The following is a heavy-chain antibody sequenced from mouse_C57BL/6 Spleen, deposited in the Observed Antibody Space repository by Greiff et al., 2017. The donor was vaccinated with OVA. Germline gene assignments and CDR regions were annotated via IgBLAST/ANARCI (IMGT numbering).Heavy chain of an antibody. V-gene: IGHV5-6*01. CDR1: GFTFSSYG. J-gene: IGHJ2*01. CDR3: ARLVYYFDY. Sequence: EVQLQESGGDLVKPGGSLKLSCAASGFTFSSYGMSWVRQTPDKRLEWVATISSSGSYTYYPDSVKGRFTISRDNAKNTLYMQMSSLKSKDTAMYYCARLVYYFDYWGQGTTLSVAS. D-gene: IGHD2-2*01. CDR2: ISSSGSYT.